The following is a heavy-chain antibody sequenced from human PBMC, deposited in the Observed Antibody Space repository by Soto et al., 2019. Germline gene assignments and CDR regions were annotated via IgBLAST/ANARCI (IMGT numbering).Heavy chain of an antibody. CDR1: GGTFSSYA. Sequence: SVKVSCKASGGTFSSYAISWVRQAPGQGLEWMGGIIPIYGNTKYSQKFQGRVTITRDTSASTAYMELSSLRSEDTAVYYCAREHCSSTSCRTANYYYYYYMDVWGKGTTVTVSS. CDR3: AREHCSSTSCRTANYYYYYYMDV. V-gene: IGHV1-69*05. D-gene: IGHD2-2*01. CDR2: IIPIYGNT. J-gene: IGHJ6*03.